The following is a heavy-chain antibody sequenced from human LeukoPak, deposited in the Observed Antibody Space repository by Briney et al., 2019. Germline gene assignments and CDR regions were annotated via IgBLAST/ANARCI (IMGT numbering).Heavy chain of an antibody. Sequence: ASVKVSCKASGYTSTNYGISWVRQAPGQGLEWMGWISANNSNRNYAQKLQGRVTMTTDTSTSTAYMELRSLRSDDTAVYYCARSEDAFDIWGQGTMVTVSS. CDR1: GYTSTNYG. V-gene: IGHV1-18*01. J-gene: IGHJ3*02. CDR3: ARSEDAFDI. CDR2: ISANNSNR.